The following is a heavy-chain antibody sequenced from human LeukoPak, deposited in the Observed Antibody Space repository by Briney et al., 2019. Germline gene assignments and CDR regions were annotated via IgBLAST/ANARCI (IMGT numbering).Heavy chain of an antibody. J-gene: IGHJ4*02. D-gene: IGHD3-9*01. CDR2: IWYDGSNK. V-gene: IGHV3-33*08. CDR3: ARTMRPILTGYYSLDY. Sequence: GGSLRLSCAASGFAFISFSMNWVRQAPGKGLEWVAVIWYDGSNKYYADSVKGRFTISRDNSKNTLYLQMNSLRAEDTAVYYCARTMRPILTGYYSLDYWGQGTLVTVSS. CDR1: GFAFISFS.